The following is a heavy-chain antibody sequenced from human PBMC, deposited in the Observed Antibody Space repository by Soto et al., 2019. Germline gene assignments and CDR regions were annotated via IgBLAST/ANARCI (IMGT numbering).Heavy chain of an antibody. CDR2: IYYSGST. CDR3: ARQHGRTLDY. V-gene: IGHV4-59*08. Sequence: QVQLQESGPGLVKPSETLSLTCTVSGASISSDYWSWIRQPPGQGLEWIGYIYYSGSTNYNPSLKSLVTISVDTSKNHFSLKLSSVTAADTAVYYCARQHGRTLDYWGQGTLVTVSS. J-gene: IGHJ4*02. D-gene: IGHD1-1*01. CDR1: GASISSDY.